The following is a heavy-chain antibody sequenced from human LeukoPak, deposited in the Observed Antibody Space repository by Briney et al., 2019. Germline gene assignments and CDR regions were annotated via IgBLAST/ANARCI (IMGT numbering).Heavy chain of an antibody. CDR3: AGDRRDGYHLIDY. Sequence: SQTLSLTCTVSGGSISSGDYYWSWIRQPPGKGLEWIGYIYYSGSTYYNPSLKSRVTISVDTSKNQFSLKLSSVTAADTAVYYCAGDRRDGYHLIDYWGQGTLVTVSS. V-gene: IGHV4-30-4*01. CDR2: IYYSGST. CDR1: GGSISSGDYY. D-gene: IGHD5-24*01. J-gene: IGHJ4*02.